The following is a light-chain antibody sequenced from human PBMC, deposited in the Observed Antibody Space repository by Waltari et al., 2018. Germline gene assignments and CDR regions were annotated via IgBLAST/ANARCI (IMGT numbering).Light chain of an antibody. Sequence: EILLTQSPATLSLSPGERVTLSCRASQSVSNYLAWYQQTPGQAPRLLIYDASNRTTGIAARCSSRASGTYFTLTISRLEREDFAVYYCQHRNNWPRTFGEGTKVEIK. V-gene: IGKV3-11*01. CDR3: QHRNNWPRT. CDR2: DAS. CDR1: QSVSNY. J-gene: IGKJ1*01.